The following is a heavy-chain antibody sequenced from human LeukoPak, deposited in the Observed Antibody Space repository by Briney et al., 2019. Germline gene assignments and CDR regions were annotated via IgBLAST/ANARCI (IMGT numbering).Heavy chain of an antibody. J-gene: IGHJ4*02. CDR1: GFTFSSYW. D-gene: IGHD2-21*02. CDR2: INSDGSST. V-gene: IGHV3-74*01. CDR3: ARGYGGDCRYY. Sequence: GGSLRLSCAASGFTFSSYWMHWVRQAPGKGLVWVSRINSDGSSTSYADSVKGRFTISRDNAKNTLYLQMNSLRAEDTAVYYCARGYGGDCRYYWGQGTLVTVSS.